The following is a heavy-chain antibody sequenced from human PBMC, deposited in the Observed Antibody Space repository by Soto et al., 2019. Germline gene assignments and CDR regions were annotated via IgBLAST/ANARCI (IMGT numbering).Heavy chain of an antibody. Sequence: PSETLSLTCTVSGGSISSSSSYWGWIRQPPGKGLEWVGSIYYLGNTYCNPSPGGRVSISVDKSKNQFSLKLSSVTAADTAVYYCARRGYYYDSSGYFDWGQGTLVTVSS. D-gene: IGHD3-22*01. CDR1: GGSISSSSSY. CDR3: ARRGYYYDSSGYFD. J-gene: IGHJ4*02. V-gene: IGHV4-39*01. CDR2: IYYLGNT.